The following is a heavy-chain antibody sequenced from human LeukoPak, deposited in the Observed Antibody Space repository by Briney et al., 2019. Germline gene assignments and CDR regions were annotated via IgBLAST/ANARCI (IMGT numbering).Heavy chain of an antibody. D-gene: IGHD6-19*01. CDR3: ARDIGIAVAGIRVFYYYYYGMDV. V-gene: IGHV3-21*01. CDR2: TSSSSSYI. CDR1: GFTFSSYS. J-gene: IGHJ6*02. Sequence: GGSLRLSCAASGFTFSSYSMNWVRQAPGKGLEWVSSTSSSSSYIYYADSVKGRFTISRDNAKNSLYLQMNSLRAEDTAVYYCARDIGIAVAGIRVFYYYYYGMDVWGQGTAVTVSS.